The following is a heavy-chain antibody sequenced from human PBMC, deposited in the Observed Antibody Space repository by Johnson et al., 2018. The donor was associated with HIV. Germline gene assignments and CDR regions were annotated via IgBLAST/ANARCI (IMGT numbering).Heavy chain of an antibody. CDR1: GFTFSSFG. V-gene: IGHV3-30*03. J-gene: IGHJ3*02. CDR2: ISYDGSNK. Sequence: QVQLVESGGGVVQPGRSLRLSCATSGFTFSSFGMHWVRQAPGKGLEWVAVISYDGSNKYYADSVKGRFIISRDNSKNTLYLQMNSLRSEDTGVFYCARESLDAFDIWGQGTMVTVSS. CDR3: ARESLDAFDI.